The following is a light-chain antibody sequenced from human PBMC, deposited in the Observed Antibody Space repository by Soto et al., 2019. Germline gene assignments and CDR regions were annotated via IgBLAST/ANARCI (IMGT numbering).Light chain of an antibody. CDR3: QQYFTTPWT. J-gene: IGKJ1*01. CDR1: QAIYSY. Sequence: DIQLTQSPFFLSASVGDRVTISCRASQAIYSYLAWYQQKPGKAPKLLIFGASKLQSGVPSRFSGSGSVTDFTLSISSLQAEDVAVYFCQQYFTTPWTFGQGTKVEI. V-gene: IGKV1-9*01. CDR2: GAS.